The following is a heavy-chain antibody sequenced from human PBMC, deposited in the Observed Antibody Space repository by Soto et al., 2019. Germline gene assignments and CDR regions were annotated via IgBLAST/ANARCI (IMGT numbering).Heavy chain of an antibody. D-gene: IGHD3-3*02. J-gene: IGHJ4*02. CDR2: IYYNGNT. Sequence: PPGKGLEWIGSIYYNGNTYYNPSLKSRVTIFEDTSRTQFSLKLSSVTAADTAVFFCARVGISGPLTGLDYWRKGTLVIVFS. CDR3: ARVGISGPLTGLDY. V-gene: IGHV4-39*01.